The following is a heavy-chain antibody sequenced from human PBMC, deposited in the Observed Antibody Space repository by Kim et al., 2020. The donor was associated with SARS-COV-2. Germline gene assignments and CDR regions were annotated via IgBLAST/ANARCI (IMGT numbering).Heavy chain of an antibody. D-gene: IGHD4-4*01. CDR2: IYYSGST. CDR3: ARLSAYTLTTVTLDYYYFGMDV. CDR1: GGSISSSSYY. Sequence: SETLSLTCTVSGGSISSSSYYWGWIRQPPGKGLEWIGSIYYSGSTYYNPSLKSRVTISVDTSKNQFSLKLSSVTAADTSVYYCARLSAYTLTTVTLDYYYFGMDVWGQVTTVTVSS. J-gene: IGHJ6*02. V-gene: IGHV4-39*01.